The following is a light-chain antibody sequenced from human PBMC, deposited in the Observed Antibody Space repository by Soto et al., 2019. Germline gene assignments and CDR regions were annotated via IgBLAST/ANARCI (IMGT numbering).Light chain of an antibody. V-gene: IGKV3-11*01. CDR1: QSINRQ. CDR2: DAS. J-gene: IGKJ4*01. CDR3: QQRSNWPPVT. Sequence: EMVLTQSPATLSLSPGERATLSCRASQSINRQLAWYRQKPGQAPRLLIYDASNRATGLPARCSGSGSGTDFPLTISSLEPEDFGFYYCQQRSNWPPVTFGGGTKLEIK.